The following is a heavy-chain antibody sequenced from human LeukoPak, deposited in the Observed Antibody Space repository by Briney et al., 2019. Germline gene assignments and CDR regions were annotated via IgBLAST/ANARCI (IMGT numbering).Heavy chain of an antibody. D-gene: IGHD6-19*01. Sequence: GRSLRLSCAASGFTFSSYGMHWVRQAPGKGLEWVAVIWYDGSNKYYADSVKGRFTISRDNSQNTLYLQMNSLRAEDTAVYYCARAAVAGTFDYWGQGTLVTVSS. V-gene: IGHV3-33*01. CDR1: GFTFSSYG. CDR2: IWYDGSNK. J-gene: IGHJ4*02. CDR3: ARAAVAGTFDY.